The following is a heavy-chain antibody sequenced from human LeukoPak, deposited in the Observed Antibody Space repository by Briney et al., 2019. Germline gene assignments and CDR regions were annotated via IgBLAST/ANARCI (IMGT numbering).Heavy chain of an antibody. Sequence: GESLKISCQSSQYRLTNHWIGWVRQMPGKGLEWIGIINPDDSDTRYSPSFRGQVTMSADKSSSTVFLQWSSVKASDSAMYFCARQGIAARRDAFDLWGRGTVVTVSS. D-gene: IGHD6-6*01. V-gene: IGHV5-51*01. J-gene: IGHJ3*01. CDR3: ARQGIAARRDAFDL. CDR1: QYRLTNHW. CDR2: INPDDSDT.